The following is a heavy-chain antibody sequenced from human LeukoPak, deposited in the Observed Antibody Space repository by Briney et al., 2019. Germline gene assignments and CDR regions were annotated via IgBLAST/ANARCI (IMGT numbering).Heavy chain of an antibody. CDR3: ARDRDYGDYPNWFDP. CDR2: IYYSGST. D-gene: IGHD4-17*01. CDR1: GGSISSYY. J-gene: IGHJ5*02. V-gene: IGHV4-59*01. Sequence: SETLSLTCTVSGGSISSYYWIWIRQPPGKGLEWIGYIYYSGSTNYNPSLKSRVTISVDTSKNQFSLKLSSVTAADTAVYYCARDRDYGDYPNWFDPWGQGTLVTVSS.